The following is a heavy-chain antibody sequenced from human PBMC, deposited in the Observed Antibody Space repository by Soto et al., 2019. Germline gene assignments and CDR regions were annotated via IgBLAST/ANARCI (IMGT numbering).Heavy chain of an antibody. Sequence: EVQLVESGGGLAQPGGSVRLSCAASGFTFSSYEMNWVRQAPGKTLEWVSYISSAGDSSYYADSVKSRFTISRDNAKNSLYLQMNSLRVEDTAVDYCARVYCSTTTCHVQAFDSWGQGTLVTVSS. CDR3: ARVYCSTTTCHVQAFDS. CDR1: GFTFSSYE. D-gene: IGHD2-2*01. J-gene: IGHJ4*02. CDR2: ISSAGDSS. V-gene: IGHV3-48*03.